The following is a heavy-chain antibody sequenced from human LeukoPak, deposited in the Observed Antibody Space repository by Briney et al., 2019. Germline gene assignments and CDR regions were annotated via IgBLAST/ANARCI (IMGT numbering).Heavy chain of an antibody. D-gene: IGHD1-1*01. Sequence: SETLSLTCTVSGVSISSSSYYWGWIRQPPGKGLEWIGSIYYSGSTYYNPSLKSRVTISVDTSKNQFSLKLSSVTAADTAVYYCARVSWFPGTSYYYMDVWGKGTTVTVSS. CDR1: GVSISSSSYY. V-gene: IGHV4-39*07. CDR2: IYYSGST. CDR3: ARVSWFPGTSYYYMDV. J-gene: IGHJ6*03.